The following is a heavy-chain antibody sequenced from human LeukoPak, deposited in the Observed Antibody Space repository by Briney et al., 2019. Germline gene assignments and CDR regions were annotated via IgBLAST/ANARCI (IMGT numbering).Heavy chain of an antibody. CDR2: IKQDGSEQ. Sequence: GGSLGLSCAASEFVFSNYWMTWVRQAPGKGPEWVANIKQDGSEQYYVDSVRGRFTISRDNAKNSMYLQMNSLRAEDTAVYYCARHVLQSFDYWGQGTLVTVSS. CDR1: EFVFSNYW. J-gene: IGHJ4*02. V-gene: IGHV3-7*01. CDR3: ARHVLQSFDY. D-gene: IGHD2/OR15-2a*01.